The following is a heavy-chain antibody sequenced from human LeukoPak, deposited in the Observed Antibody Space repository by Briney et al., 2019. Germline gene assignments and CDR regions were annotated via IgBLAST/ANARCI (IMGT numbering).Heavy chain of an antibody. CDR2: MNPNSGGT. J-gene: IGHJ4*02. CDR1: GYTFTSYD. V-gene: IGHV1-2*02. D-gene: IGHD1-26*01. Sequence: ASVKVTCKASGYTFTSYDINWVRQATGQGLEWMGWMNPNSGGTNYAQKFQGRVTMTRDTSISTAYMELSRLRSDDTAVYYCARESGSLRDYWGQGTLVTVSS. CDR3: ARESGSLRDY.